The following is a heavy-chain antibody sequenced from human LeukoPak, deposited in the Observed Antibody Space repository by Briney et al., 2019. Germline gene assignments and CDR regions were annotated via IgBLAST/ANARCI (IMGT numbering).Heavy chain of an antibody. Sequence: SVKVSCKASGGTFSSCAISWVRQAPGQGLEWMGGIIPIFGTANYAQKFQGRVTITADESTSTAYMELSSLRSEDTAVYYCARARTLGGPADYWGQGTLVTVSS. CDR3: ARARTLGGPADY. V-gene: IGHV1-69*13. CDR2: IIPIFGTA. D-gene: IGHD3-16*01. CDR1: GGTFSSCA. J-gene: IGHJ4*02.